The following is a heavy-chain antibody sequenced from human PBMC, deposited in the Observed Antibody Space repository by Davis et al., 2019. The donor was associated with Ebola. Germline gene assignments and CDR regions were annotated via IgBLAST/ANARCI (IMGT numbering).Heavy chain of an antibody. V-gene: IGHV1-18*01. D-gene: IGHD6-6*01. J-gene: IGHJ6*02. CDR3: AMDNGGSSPHYYYYYYGMDV. CDR2: ISAYNGNT. CDR1: GYTFTSYG. Sequence: ASVKVSCKASGYTFTSYGISWVRQAPGQGLEWMGWISAYNGNTNYAQKLQGRVPMTTDTSTSTAYMERRSLRSDDTAVYYCAMDNGGSSPHYYYYYYGMDVWGQGTTVTVSS.